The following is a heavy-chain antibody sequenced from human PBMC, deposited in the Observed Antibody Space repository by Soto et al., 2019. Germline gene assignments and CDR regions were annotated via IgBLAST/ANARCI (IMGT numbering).Heavy chain of an antibody. Sequence: PGGSLRLSCAASGFTVSSNYMSWFRQAPGKGLEWVSVIYSGGSTYYADSVKGRFTISRDNSKNTLYLQMNSLRAEDTAVYYCVSLFCGGGSCYAAGFNFDYWGQGTLVTVS. CDR1: GFTVSSNY. V-gene: IGHV3-66*01. D-gene: IGHD2-15*01. J-gene: IGHJ4*02. CDR3: VSLFCGGGSCYAAGFNFDY. CDR2: IYSGGST.